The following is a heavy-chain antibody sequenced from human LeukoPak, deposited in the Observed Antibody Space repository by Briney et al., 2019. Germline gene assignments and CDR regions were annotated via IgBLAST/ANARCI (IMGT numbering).Heavy chain of an antibody. V-gene: IGHV3-7*01. Sequence: GGSLRLSCAASGFSFSSYWMTWVRQAPGKGLEWVANINQDGSAKYYVDSVRGRFTISRDNAKNSMHLQMNSLRAEDTAVYYCARWEIRGTAHQLDYWGQGTLVTVSS. CDR1: GFSFSSYW. CDR3: ARWEIRGTAHQLDY. CDR2: INQDGSAK. D-gene: IGHD1-7*01. J-gene: IGHJ4*02.